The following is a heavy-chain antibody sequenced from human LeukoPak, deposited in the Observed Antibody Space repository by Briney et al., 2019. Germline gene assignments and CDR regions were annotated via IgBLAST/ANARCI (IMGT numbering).Heavy chain of an antibody. CDR3: ARGRRYDSSGYYWNYYYYYYMDV. Sequence: GASVKVSCKASGYTFTSYGISWVRQAPGQGLEWMGWISAYNGNTNYAQKLQGRVTMTTDTSTSTAYMELRSLRSDDTAVYYCARGRRYDSSGYYWNYYYYYYMDVWGKGTTVTISS. V-gene: IGHV1-18*01. J-gene: IGHJ6*03. CDR2: ISAYNGNT. D-gene: IGHD3-22*01. CDR1: GYTFTSYG.